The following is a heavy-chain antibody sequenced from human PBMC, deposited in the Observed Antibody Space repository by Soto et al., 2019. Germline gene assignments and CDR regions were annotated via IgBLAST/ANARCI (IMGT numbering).Heavy chain of an antibody. J-gene: IGHJ6*03. Sequence: QVQLVQSGAEVKKPGASVKVSCKASGYTFTGYYMHWGRQAPGQGVEWMGWINPNSGGTNYAQKVQGWVTMTTDTSISTAYMEMSRLRSDDTAVYYCARVYSSSGYYYMDVWGKGPTVTVSS. CDR1: GYTFTGYY. D-gene: IGHD6-6*01. CDR2: INPNSGGT. CDR3: ARVYSSSGYYYMDV. V-gene: IGHV1-2*04.